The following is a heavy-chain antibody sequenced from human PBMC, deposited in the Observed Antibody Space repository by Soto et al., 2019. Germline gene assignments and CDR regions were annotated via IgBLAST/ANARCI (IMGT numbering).Heavy chain of an antibody. D-gene: IGHD5-12*01. CDR1: GFTFSTYT. CDR2: ITSGSDYI. J-gene: IGHJ4*02. Sequence: EVHLVESGGGLVKPGGSLRLSCAASGFTFSTYTMSWVRQAPGQGLEWVSSITSGSDYIYYADSLRGRFTISRDNAKNSLYLQMHSLRAEDTAFYYCARVDGYTYPNDYWGQGTLVTVSS. CDR3: ARVDGYTYPNDY. V-gene: IGHV3-21*01.